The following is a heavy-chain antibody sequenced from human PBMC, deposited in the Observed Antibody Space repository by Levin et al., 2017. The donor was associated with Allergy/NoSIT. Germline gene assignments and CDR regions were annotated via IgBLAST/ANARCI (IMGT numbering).Heavy chain of an antibody. Sequence: KVSCKGSGYSFTSYWIGWVRQLPGKGLEWMGIIYPGDSDTRYSPSFQGQVTISADKSISTAYLQWSSLKASDTAMYYCARQISNDFWSGYLGAFDYWGQGTLVTVSS. V-gene: IGHV5-51*01. CDR1: GYSFTSYW. CDR3: ARQISNDFWSGYLGAFDY. D-gene: IGHD3-3*01. CDR2: IYPGDSDT. J-gene: IGHJ4*02.